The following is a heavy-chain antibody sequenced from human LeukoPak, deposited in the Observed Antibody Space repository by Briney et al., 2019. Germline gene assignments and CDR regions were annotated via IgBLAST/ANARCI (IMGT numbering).Heavy chain of an antibody. CDR1: GFTFSSYS. V-gene: IGHV3-21*01. J-gene: IGHJ4*02. D-gene: IGHD3-16*01. CDR2: ISSSSSHI. Sequence: GSLRLSCAASGFTFSSYSMNWVRQAPGKGLEWVSSISSSSSHIYYADSVKGRFTISRDNAKNSLYLQMNSLRAEDTAVYYCGRDGGFRDFDYWGQGTLVTVSS. CDR3: GRDGGFRDFDY.